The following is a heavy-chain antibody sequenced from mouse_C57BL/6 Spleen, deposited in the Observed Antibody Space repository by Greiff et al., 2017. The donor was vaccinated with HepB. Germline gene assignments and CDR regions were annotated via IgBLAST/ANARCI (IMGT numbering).Heavy chain of an antibody. CDR3: ARWSGYDYDGFAY. V-gene: IGHV3-6*01. Sequence: DVQLQESGPGLVKPSQSLSLTCSVTGYSITSGYYWNWIRQFPGNKLEWMGYISYDGSNNYNPSLKNRISITRDTSKNQFFLKLNSVTTEDTATYYCARWSGYDYDGFAYWGQGTLVTVSA. CDR1: GYSITSGYY. CDR2: ISYDGSN. D-gene: IGHD2-4*01. J-gene: IGHJ3*01.